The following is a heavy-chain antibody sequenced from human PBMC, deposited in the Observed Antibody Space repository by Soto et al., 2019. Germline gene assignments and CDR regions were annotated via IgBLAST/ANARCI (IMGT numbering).Heavy chain of an antibody. CDR3: ARGKGMEENYFYYGLDI. CDR1: GYTFSTYA. CDR2: LNGGTGQT. V-gene: IGHV1-3*01. Sequence: ASVKVSCKASGYTFSTYAMHWVRQAPGQSLEWMGWLNGGTGQTRYSQKFQDRVIITRDTSASTGYMELSSLTSEDTAVYYCARGKGMEENYFYYGLDIWGQGTTVTASS. D-gene: IGHD1-1*01. J-gene: IGHJ6*02.